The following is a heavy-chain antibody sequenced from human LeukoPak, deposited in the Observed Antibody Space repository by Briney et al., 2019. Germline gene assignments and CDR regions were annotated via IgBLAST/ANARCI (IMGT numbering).Heavy chain of an antibody. CDR1: GGSISSYY. V-gene: IGHV4-59*01. J-gene: IGHJ3*02. CDR2: IYYSGST. Sequence: SETLSLTCTVSGGSISSYYWSWIRQPPGKGLEWIGYIYYSGSTNYNPSLKSRVTISVDTSKNQFSLKLSSVTAADTAVYYCARGYTRDAFDIWGQGTTVTVSS. CDR3: ARGYTRDAFDI. D-gene: IGHD5-18*01.